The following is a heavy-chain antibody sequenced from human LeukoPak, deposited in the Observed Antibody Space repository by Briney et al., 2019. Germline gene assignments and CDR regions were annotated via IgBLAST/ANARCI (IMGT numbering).Heavy chain of an antibody. D-gene: IGHD2-2*02. Sequence: ASVKVPCKASGYTFTGYGISWVRQAPGQGLEWMGWISAYNGNTNYAQKLQGRVTMTTDTSTSTAYMELRSLRSDDTAVYYCARNVVGDCSSTSCYTDYWGQGTLVTVSS. CDR2: ISAYNGNT. CDR1: GYTFTGYG. J-gene: IGHJ4*02. CDR3: ARNVVGDCSSTSCYTDY. V-gene: IGHV1-18*01.